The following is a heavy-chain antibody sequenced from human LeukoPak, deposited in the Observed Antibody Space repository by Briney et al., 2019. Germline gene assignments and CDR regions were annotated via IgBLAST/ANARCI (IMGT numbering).Heavy chain of an antibody. V-gene: IGHV1-2*02. CDR2: INPNSGGA. CDR1: GYTFTGYY. D-gene: IGHD3-10*01. J-gene: IGHJ4*02. CDR3: ARYYIEGRCFDY. Sequence: ASVKVSCKASGYTFTGYYIHWVRQAPGQGLEWMGWINPNSGGANYAQKFQGRVTMTRDTSIRTAYMELSRLRSDDTAMYYCARYYIEGRCFDYWGQGTLVTVSS.